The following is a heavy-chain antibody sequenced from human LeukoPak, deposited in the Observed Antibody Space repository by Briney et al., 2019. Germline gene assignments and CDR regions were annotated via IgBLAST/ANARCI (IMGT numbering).Heavy chain of an antibody. V-gene: IGHV3-7*01. Sequence: GGSLRLSCAASGFTFSSYWMAWVRPAPGKGLEWVANIKEDESAKHQADSVKGRFTISRDNAQNSVYLQMSSLRGEDTAVYYCARDVGGTLDHWGQGTLVTVSS. CDR3: ARDVGGTLDH. CDR2: IKEDESAK. J-gene: IGHJ4*02. CDR1: GFTFSSYW.